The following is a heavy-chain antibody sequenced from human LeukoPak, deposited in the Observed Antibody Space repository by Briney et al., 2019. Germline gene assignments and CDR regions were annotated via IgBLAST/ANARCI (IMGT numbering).Heavy chain of an antibody. J-gene: IGHJ4*02. CDR2: FDPEDGET. V-gene: IGHV1-24*01. CDR1: GYTLTELS. D-gene: IGHD3-22*01. CDR3: ATDHHDYYDSSGFHY. Sequence: ASVKVSCKVSGYTLTELSIHWVRQAPGKGLEWMGGFDPEDGETIYAQKFQGRVTMTEDTSTDTAYMELSSLRSEDTAVYYCATDHHDYYDSSGFHYWGQGTLVTVSS.